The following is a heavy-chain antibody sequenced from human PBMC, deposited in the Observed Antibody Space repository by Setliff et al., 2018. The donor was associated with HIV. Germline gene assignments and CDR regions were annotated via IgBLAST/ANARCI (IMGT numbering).Heavy chain of an antibody. CDR2: MYYDGNT. D-gene: IGHD3-22*01. CDR1: GDSISRRTYY. J-gene: IGHJ4*02. CDR3: ALDYYDSRGRFRTGEF. V-gene: IGHV4-39*06. Sequence: SETLSLTCTVSGDSISRRTYYWDWIRQPPGKGLEWIGSMYYDGNTFYNTSLKSRLTISVDTSRNQVVLTMTNMDPLDTATYFCALDYYDSRGRFRTGEFWGQGTLVTVSS.